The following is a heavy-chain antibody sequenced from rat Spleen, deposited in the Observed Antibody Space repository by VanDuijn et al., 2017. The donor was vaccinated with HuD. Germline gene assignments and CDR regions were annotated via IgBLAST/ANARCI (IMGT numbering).Heavy chain of an antibody. CDR3: IRGSLPGSKSNWFVY. Sequence: QVQVKESGPGLVQPSQTLSLTCTVSGFSLTSNGVSWVRQPPGKGLEWIAAISSGGNTYYNSVLKSRLSISRDTSKSQVFLEMNSLQTEDTAIYFCIRGSLPGSKSNWFVYWGQGTLVTVSS. CDR2: ISSGGNT. D-gene: IGHD1-4*01. J-gene: IGHJ3*01. CDR1: GFSLTSNG. V-gene: IGHV2S12*01.